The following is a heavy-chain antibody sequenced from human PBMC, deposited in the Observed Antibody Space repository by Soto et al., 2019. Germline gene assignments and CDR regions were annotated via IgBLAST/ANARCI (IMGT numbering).Heavy chain of an antibody. Sequence: GGSLRLSCAASGFTFRSFTLNWVRQAPGKGLEWVSTISSNSAYIYYTDALRGRFTISRDNAKNSLHLQMNSLRAEDTAVYYCTRDASRDSSARGWFDPWGPGTLVTVSS. D-gene: IGHD6-13*01. J-gene: IGHJ5*02. CDR1: GFTFRSFT. V-gene: IGHV3-21*01. CDR3: TRDASRDSSARGWFDP. CDR2: ISSNSAYI.